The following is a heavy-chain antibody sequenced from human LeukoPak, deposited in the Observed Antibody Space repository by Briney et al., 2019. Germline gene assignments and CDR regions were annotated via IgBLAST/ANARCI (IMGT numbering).Heavy chain of an antibody. J-gene: IGHJ6*02. Sequence: SETLSLTCTVSGGSISSYYWSWIRQPPGKGLEWIGYIYYSGSTNYNPSLKSRVTISVDTSKNQFSLKLSSVTAADTAVYYCAKEGRYFDYGMDVWGQGTTVTVSS. V-gene: IGHV4-59*12. CDR1: GGSISSYY. CDR3: AKEGRYFDYGMDV. D-gene: IGHD3-9*01. CDR2: IYYSGST.